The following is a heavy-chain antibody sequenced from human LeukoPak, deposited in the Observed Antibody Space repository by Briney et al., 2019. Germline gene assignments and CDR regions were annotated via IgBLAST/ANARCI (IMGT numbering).Heavy chain of an antibody. CDR2: IKQDGSVR. J-gene: IGHJ3*02. V-gene: IGHV3-7*01. Sequence: PGGSLGLSCAASGFTFSTYWMNWVRQAPGKGLEWVAIIKQDGSVRFYVDSVKDRFTISRDNAKNSLYLQMSSLRAEDTAIYYCARGGGRSLGDAIDIWGQGTMVTVSS. CDR1: GFTFSTYW. CDR3: ARGGGRSLGDAIDI. D-gene: IGHD1-26*01.